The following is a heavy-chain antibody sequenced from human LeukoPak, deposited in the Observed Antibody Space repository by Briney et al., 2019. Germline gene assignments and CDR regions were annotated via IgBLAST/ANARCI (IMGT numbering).Heavy chain of an antibody. Sequence: AGGSLRLSCAASGFTFSRYWMSWVRQAPGKGLEWVANIKQDGSEKNYVDSVKGRFTISRDNGKKSLFLQMNSLRVEDTAMYYCYSGVPDYWGQGTLVTVSA. J-gene: IGHJ4*02. V-gene: IGHV3-7*01. CDR2: IKQDGSEK. CDR1: GFTFSRYW. D-gene: IGHD2-21*01. CDR3: YSGVPDY.